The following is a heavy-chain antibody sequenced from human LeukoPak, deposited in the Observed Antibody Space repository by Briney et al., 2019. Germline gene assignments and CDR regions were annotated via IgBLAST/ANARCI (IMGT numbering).Heavy chain of an antibody. Sequence: GSLRLSCAASGFTFDDYTMHWVRQAPGKGLEWVSLISWDGDSTYYADSVKGRFTISRDNSKNSLYLQMNSLRIEGTALYYCAKEGDGYHWGQGTMVTVSS. J-gene: IGHJ3*01. V-gene: IGHV3-43*01. CDR1: GFTFDDYT. D-gene: IGHD5-24*01. CDR3: AKEGDGYH. CDR2: ISWDGDST.